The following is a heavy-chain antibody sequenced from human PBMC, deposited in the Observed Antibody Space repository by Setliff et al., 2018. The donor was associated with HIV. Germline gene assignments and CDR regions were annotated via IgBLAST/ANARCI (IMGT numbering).Heavy chain of an antibody. J-gene: IGHJ4*02. Sequence: LSLTCAVSGFSISSGFFWGWVRQPPGKGLEWIGSIYQSGTTYYNPALKSRVTISVDTPKNQFSLRLTSVTAADTAVYFCARVETTVTSRLDYWGQGTLVTVSS. V-gene: IGHV4-38-2*01. D-gene: IGHD4-17*01. CDR3: ARVETTVTSRLDY. CDR1: GFSISSGFF. CDR2: IYQSGTT.